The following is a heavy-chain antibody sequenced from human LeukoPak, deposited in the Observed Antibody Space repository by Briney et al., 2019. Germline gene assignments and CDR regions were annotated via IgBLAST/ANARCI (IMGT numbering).Heavy chain of an antibody. CDR1: GFTFSSYG. J-gene: IGHJ6*03. CDR3: ARDSRRWLQQGYYYYMDV. V-gene: IGHV3-23*01. D-gene: IGHD5-24*01. CDR2: ISGSGGST. Sequence: PGGSLRLSCAASGFTFSSYGMSWVRQAPGKGLEWVSAISGSGGSTYYADSVKGRFTISRDNAKNSLYLQMNSLRAEDTAVYYCARDSRRWLQQGYYYYMDVWGKGTTVTVSS.